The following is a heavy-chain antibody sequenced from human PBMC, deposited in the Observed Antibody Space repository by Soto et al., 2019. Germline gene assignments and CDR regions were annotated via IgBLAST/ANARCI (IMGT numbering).Heavy chain of an antibody. J-gene: IGHJ6*02. Sequence: GYILTSYCIGWVLQMPLKVLEWMEIIYHIESTNYNPSLKSRFTISLDKSKNQFSLNLTSVTAADTDVYYCARRQLPDFMDVWGQGTTVPVSS. D-gene: IGHD3-9*01. V-gene: IGHV4-4*02. CDR1: GYILTSYC. CDR2: IYHIEST. CDR3: ARRQLPDFMDV.